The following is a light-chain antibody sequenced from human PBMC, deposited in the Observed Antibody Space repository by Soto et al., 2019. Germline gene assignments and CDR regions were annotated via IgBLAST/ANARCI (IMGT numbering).Light chain of an antibody. CDR1: SGSIASNY. Sequence: NFMLTQPHSVSESPGKPVTISCTRSSGSIASNYVQWYQQRPGSSPTTVIYEDNQRPSGVPDRFSGSIDSSSNSASLTISGLQTEDEADYYCQSFDSSDQVFGGGTTLTVL. V-gene: IGLV6-57*01. CDR2: EDN. CDR3: QSFDSSDQV. J-gene: IGLJ3*02.